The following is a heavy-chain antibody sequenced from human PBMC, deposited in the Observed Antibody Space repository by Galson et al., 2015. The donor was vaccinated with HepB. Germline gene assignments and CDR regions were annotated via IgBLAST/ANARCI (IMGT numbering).Heavy chain of an antibody. CDR1: GGSFSGYY. Sequence: SETLSLTCAVYGGSFSGYYWSWIRQPPGKGLEWIGEINHSGSTNYNPSLKSRVTISVDTSKNQFSLKLSSVTAADTAVYYCARVISDYHRTFMVRGVMDYWGQGTLVTVSS. J-gene: IGHJ4*02. D-gene: IGHD3-10*01. V-gene: IGHV4-34*01. CDR3: ARVISDYHRTFMVRGVMDY. CDR2: INHSGST.